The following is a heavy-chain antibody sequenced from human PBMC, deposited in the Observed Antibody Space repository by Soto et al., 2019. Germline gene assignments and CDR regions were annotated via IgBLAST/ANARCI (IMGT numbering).Heavy chain of an antibody. J-gene: IGHJ4*02. CDR1: GASTVSHYH. V-gene: IGHV4-31*02. D-gene: IGHD1-26*01. CDR2: SFNSGTP. CDR3: ALALGPTTGLDY. Sequence: QVQLQESGPGLVKPSQTLSLTCSVSGASTVSHYHWTWIRQPPGKGLEWMGYSFNSGTPFYNPSLTSRLSISMDTSGNPFSLELRSVTAADTAVYYCALALGPTTGLDYWGQGTLVTVSS.